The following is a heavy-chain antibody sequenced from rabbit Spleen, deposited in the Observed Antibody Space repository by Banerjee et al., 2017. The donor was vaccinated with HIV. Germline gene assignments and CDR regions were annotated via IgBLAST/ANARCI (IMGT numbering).Heavy chain of an antibody. CDR1: GFSFSSSYY. CDR3: ARSISGVYRVNL. Sequence: QEQLVESGGGLVQPEGSLTLTCTASGFSFSSSYYMYWVRQAPGKGLEWIGCIYTGSDTTWYASWAKGRFTISKTSSTTVTLEMTSLTVADTATYFCARSISGVYRVNLWGPGTLVT. D-gene: IGHD1-1*01. CDR2: IYTGSDTT. V-gene: IGHV1S45*01. J-gene: IGHJ4*01.